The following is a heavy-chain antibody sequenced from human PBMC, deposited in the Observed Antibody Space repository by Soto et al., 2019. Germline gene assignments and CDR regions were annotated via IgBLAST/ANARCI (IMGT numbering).Heavy chain of an antibody. CDR2: IYYSGRT. V-gene: IGHV4-39*01. CDR1: GGSFSSSSYY. D-gene: IGHD2-15*01. J-gene: IGHJ4*02. CDR3: ARHAVAPLQFDS. Sequence: PSETLPLTSTVSGGSFSSSSYYWGWIRHSPWKGLEWIVSIYYSGRTYYNPSLKSRGTISVDTSNNQFSLRLSSVTDSDTAVYYCARHAVAPLQFDSWGQGTLVPVSS.